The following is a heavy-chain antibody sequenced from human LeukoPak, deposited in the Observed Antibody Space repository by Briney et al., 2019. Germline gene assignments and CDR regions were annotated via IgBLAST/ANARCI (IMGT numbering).Heavy chain of an antibody. J-gene: IGHJ4*02. CDR1: GYTFSTYG. Sequence: GASVKVSCKASGYTFSTYGISWVRQAPGQRLEWMGWSNAGNGNTKYSQEFQGRVTITRDTSASTAYMELSSLRSEDMAVYYCARGGSSWGSFDYWGQGTLVTVSS. CDR2: SNAGNGNT. V-gene: IGHV1-3*02. CDR3: ARGGSSWGSFDY. D-gene: IGHD6-13*01.